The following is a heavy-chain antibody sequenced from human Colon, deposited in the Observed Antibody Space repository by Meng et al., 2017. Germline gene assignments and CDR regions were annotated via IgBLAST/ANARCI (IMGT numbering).Heavy chain of an antibody. CDR3: ARAEYGDLDFDH. Sequence: ELQLVESGGGLVKPGWSLRLSCAASGFTFISYSMNWVRQAPGKGLEWVSSVSSNSYYIYYADSVEGRFTISRDNAKNSLYLQMNSLRAEDTAVYYCARAEYGDLDFDHWGQGTLVTVSS. V-gene: IGHV3-21*06. J-gene: IGHJ4*02. CDR1: GFTFISYS. CDR2: VSSNSYYI. D-gene: IGHD4-17*01.